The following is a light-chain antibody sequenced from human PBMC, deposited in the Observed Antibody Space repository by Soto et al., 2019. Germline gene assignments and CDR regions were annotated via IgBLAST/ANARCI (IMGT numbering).Light chain of an antibody. CDR3: QQYGSSPGT. Sequence: EIVLTQSPGTLSLSLGERATLSCRASQSVSSYLAWYQQKRGQAPRLLISGASSRATGVPDRFSGSGSGTDFTLTISRLEPEDFAVYYCQQYGSSPGTFGGGTKVEIK. CDR2: GAS. J-gene: IGKJ4*01. V-gene: IGKV3-20*01. CDR1: QSVSSY.